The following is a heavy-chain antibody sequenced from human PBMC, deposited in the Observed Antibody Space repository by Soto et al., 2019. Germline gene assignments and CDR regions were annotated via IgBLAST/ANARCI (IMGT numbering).Heavy chain of an antibody. Sequence: PGGSLRLSCAASGFTFNSNWMDWVRQAPGKRLEWVANINQDGSEKNYVDSVKGRFTISRDNAKNSLYLQMSSLTAEDSALYYCSKSLDYWGQGALVTVSS. V-gene: IGHV3-7*01. CDR2: INQDGSEK. J-gene: IGHJ4*02. CDR3: SKSLDY. CDR1: GFTFNSNW.